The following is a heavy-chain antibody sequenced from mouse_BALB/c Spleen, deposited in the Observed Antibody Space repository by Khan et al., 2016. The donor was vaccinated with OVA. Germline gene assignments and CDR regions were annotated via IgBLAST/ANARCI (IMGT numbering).Heavy chain of an antibody. CDR1: GYTFTSYW. CDR3: ARNPFAY. V-gene: IGHV1-52*01. CDR2: IDPYDSET. Sequence: QVQLKASGAELVRPGASVKLSCEASGYTFTSYWMNWVKQSPEQGLEWIGRIDPYDSETHYNQNFKDKAILTVDKSSSTAYMQLSSLTSEDSAVDYCARNPFAYWGQGTLVTVSA. J-gene: IGHJ3*01.